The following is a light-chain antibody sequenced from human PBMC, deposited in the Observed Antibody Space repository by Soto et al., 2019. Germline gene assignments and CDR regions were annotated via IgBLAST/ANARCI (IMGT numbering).Light chain of an antibody. J-gene: IGKJ1*01. V-gene: IGKV3-20*01. CDR1: QSVSDTY. CDR3: QQYGSSPGT. Sequence: EIVLTQSPGTLSLSPGERATLSCRASQSVSDTYLAWHQQKPGQAPRLLIYGASSRATGVPDRFSGSGSGTDFILTISRLEPEDFALYYCQQYGSSPGTFGQGTKVEIK. CDR2: GAS.